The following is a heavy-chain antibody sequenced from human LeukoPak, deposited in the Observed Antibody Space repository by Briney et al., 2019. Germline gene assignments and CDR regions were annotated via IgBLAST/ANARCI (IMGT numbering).Heavy chain of an antibody. CDR3: ARDQYYDSSGYYKSFDY. Sequence: SETLSLTCTVSGYSISSGYYWGWIRPPPGKGLEWIGSIYHSGSTYYNPSLKSRVTISVDTSKNQFSLQLSSVTAADTAVYYCARDQYYDSSGYYKSFDYWGQGTLVTVSS. V-gene: IGHV4-38-2*02. CDR2: IYHSGST. D-gene: IGHD3-22*01. CDR1: GYSISSGYY. J-gene: IGHJ4*02.